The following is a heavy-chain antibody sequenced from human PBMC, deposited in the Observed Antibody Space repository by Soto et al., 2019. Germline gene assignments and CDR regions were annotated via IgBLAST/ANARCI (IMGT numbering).Heavy chain of an antibody. D-gene: IGHD3-16*01. CDR2: IYYSGST. CDR1: CGSISSYY. CDR3: ARWAYDYVWGRTPKGYYYGMDV. J-gene: IGHJ6*02. Sequence: SETLYLTCTVSCGSISSYYWSWIRQPPGKGLEWIGYIYYSGSTNYNPSLKSRVTISVDTSKNQFSLKLSSVTAADTAVYYCARWAYDYVWGRTPKGYYYGMDVWGQGTTVTVSS. V-gene: IGHV4-59*01.